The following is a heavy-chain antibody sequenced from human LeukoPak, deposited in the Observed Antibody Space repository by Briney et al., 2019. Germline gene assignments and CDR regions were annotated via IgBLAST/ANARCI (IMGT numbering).Heavy chain of an antibody. Sequence: SETLSLTCTVSGGSISSYYWSWIRQPPGKGLEWIGYIYYSGSTNYNPSLKSRVTISVDTSKNQFSLKLSSVTVADTAVYYCACNVETVAEGSFDYWGQGTLVTVSS. J-gene: IGHJ4*02. CDR1: GGSISSYY. CDR2: IYYSGST. D-gene: IGHD1-1*01. V-gene: IGHV4-59*08. CDR3: ACNVETVAEGSFDY.